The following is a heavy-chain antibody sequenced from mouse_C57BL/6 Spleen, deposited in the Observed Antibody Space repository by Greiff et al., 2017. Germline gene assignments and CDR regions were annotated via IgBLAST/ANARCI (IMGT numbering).Heavy chain of an antibody. CDR2: IYPGDGDT. CDR3: ARLGYYGSNWNYFDY. J-gene: IGHJ2*01. CDR1: GYAFSSYW. V-gene: IGHV1-80*01. Sequence: VQLQQSGAELVKPGASVKISCKASGYAFSSYWMNWVKQRPGKGLEWIGQIYPGDGDTNYNGKFKGKATLTADKSSSTAYMQLSSLTSEDSAVYFCARLGYYGSNWNYFDYWGQGTTLTVSS. D-gene: IGHD1-1*01.